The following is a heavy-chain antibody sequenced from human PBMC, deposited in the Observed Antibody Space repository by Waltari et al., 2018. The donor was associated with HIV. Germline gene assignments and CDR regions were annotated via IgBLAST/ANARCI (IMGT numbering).Heavy chain of an antibody. J-gene: IGHJ4*02. Sequence: EVQLVESGGGLVQPGGALRLPCAASGFTFSTYWMSWVRQAPGKGLEWVASIIQHGSEKYYVDSVKGRFTISRDNAKNSLYLQMNSLRAEDTAVYYCARGGLGVFDYWGQGTLVTVSS. CDR1: GFTFSTYW. V-gene: IGHV3-7*01. CDR3: ARGGLGVFDY. D-gene: IGHD3-16*01. CDR2: IIQHGSEK.